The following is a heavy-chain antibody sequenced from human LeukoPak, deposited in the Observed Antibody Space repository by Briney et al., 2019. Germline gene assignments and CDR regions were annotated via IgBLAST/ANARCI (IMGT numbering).Heavy chain of an antibody. D-gene: IGHD2-2*01. CDR3: AKFASTSCCQSAFDI. Sequence: GGSLRLSCAASGFTLSSYAMSWVRQAPGKGLEWVSAISGSGGSTYYADSAKGRFTISRDKSKNTLYLQMNSLRGEDTAVYYCAKFASTSCCQSAFDIWGQGTMVTVSS. V-gene: IGHV3-23*01. J-gene: IGHJ3*02. CDR2: ISGSGGST. CDR1: GFTLSSYA.